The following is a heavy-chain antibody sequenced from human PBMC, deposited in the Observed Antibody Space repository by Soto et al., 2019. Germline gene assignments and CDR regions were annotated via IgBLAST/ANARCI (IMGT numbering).Heavy chain of an antibody. D-gene: IGHD1-26*01. V-gene: IGHV3-23*01. CDR1: GFTFSSYA. CDR2: ISGSGGST. CDR3: AKAPSRVGNSDDYYGMDV. J-gene: IGHJ6*02. Sequence: GGSLRLSCAASGFTFSSYAMSWVRQAPGKGLEWVSAISGSGGSTYYADSVKGRFTISRDNSKNTLYLQMNSLRAEDTAVYYCAKAPSRVGNSDDYYGMDVWGQGTTVTVSS.